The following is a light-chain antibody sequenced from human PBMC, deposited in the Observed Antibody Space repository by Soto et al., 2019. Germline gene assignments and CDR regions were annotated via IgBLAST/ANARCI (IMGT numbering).Light chain of an antibody. J-gene: IGKJ1*01. CDR2: GAS. CDR3: QQYCGTLPT. CDR1: QSVLYSSNNKNY. V-gene: IGKV4-1*01. Sequence: DIVMTQSPDSLAVSLGERATINCKSSQSVLYSSNNKNYLAWYQQKPGQPPKLLIYGASTRESGVPDRFSGSGSGTDFTLTISSLQAGDVAVYFCQQYCGTLPTFGQGTKVDIK.